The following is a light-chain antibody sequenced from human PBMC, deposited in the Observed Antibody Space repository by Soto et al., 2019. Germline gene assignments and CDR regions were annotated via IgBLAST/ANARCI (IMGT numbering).Light chain of an antibody. J-gene: IGKJ4*01. V-gene: IGKV1-33*01. CDR2: DAF. CDR3: QQYDSLPPT. Sequence: DITMTQSPSSLSAFVGDSITITCQASQDIKNYLNWYQHKPGKAPKLLIYDAFKSDTGVPSTFSGSGSGTDFTFTISSLQPEDIATYFCQQYDSLPPTFGGGTRVDI. CDR1: QDIKNY.